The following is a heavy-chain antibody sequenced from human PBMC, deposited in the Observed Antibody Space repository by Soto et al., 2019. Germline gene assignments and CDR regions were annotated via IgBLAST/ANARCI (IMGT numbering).Heavy chain of an antibody. J-gene: IGHJ4*02. CDR3: ARGEGWGSPLDY. V-gene: IGHV1-69*01. CDR2: IIPIFGTA. Sequence: QVQLVQSGAEVQKPGSSVKVSCKASEGTFSSYAISWVRQAPGQGLEWMGGIIPIFGTANYAQKFQGTVTTTADESTNTAYMELSRLGSEDTAVYYCARGEGWGSPLDYWGQGTLVTAS. D-gene: IGHD3-16*01. CDR1: EGTFSSYA.